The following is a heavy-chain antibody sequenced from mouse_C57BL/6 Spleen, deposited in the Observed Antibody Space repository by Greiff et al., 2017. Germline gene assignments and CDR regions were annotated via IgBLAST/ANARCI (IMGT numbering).Heavy chain of an antibody. D-gene: IGHD1-1*01. J-gene: IGHJ4*01. CDR1: GYTFTSYG. CDR3: ARDSQNYYGSSWDAMDY. Sequence: QVQLKESGAELARPGASVKLSCKASGYTFTSYGISWVKQRTGQGLEWIGEIYPRSGNTYYNEKFKGKATLTADKSSSTAYMELRSLTSEDSAVYFCARDSQNYYGSSWDAMDYWGQGTSVTVSA. V-gene: IGHV1-81*01. CDR2: IYPRSGNT.